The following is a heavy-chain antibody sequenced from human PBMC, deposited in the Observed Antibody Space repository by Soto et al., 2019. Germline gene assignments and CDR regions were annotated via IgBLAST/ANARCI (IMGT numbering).Heavy chain of an antibody. CDR3: VRGNFYYGMDV. CDR1: GFTFSDYY. CDR2: MSGSGDAI. J-gene: IGHJ6*02. V-gene: IGHV3-11*01. Sequence: GGSLRLSCTTSGFTFSDYYMTWVRQAPGKGLEWISYMSGSGDAIYYADSVKGRFTISRDNAKNSLHLEMNSLRVEDTAMYYCVRGNFYYGMDVWGQGTTVTVS.